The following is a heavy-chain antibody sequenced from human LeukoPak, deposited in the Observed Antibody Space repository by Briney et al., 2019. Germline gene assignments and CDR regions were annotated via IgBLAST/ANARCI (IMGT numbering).Heavy chain of an antibody. CDR2: ISGSGSYI. Sequence: GGSLRLSCAASGFTFSDYSMNWVRQTPRKGLEWVSCISGSGSYIYYADSVKGRFTISRDNAKNSLYLQMNSLRAEDTAVYYCAELGITMIGGVWGKGTTVTISS. V-gene: IGHV3-21*01. CDR1: GFTFSDYS. CDR3: AELGITMIGGV. J-gene: IGHJ6*04. D-gene: IGHD3-10*02.